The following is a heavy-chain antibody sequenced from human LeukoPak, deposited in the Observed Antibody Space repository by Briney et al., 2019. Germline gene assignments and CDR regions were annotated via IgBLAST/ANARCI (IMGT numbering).Heavy chain of an antibody. CDR2: ISSSGSTI. Sequence: PGGSLRLSCAASGFTFSSYEMNWVRQAPGKGLEWVSYISSSGSTIYYADSMKGRFTISRDNAKNSLYLQMNSLRAEDTALYYCARKREVGATFAFFDYWGQGTLVTVSS. CDR1: GFTFSSYE. CDR3: ARKREVGATFAFFDY. D-gene: IGHD1-26*01. V-gene: IGHV3-48*03. J-gene: IGHJ4*02.